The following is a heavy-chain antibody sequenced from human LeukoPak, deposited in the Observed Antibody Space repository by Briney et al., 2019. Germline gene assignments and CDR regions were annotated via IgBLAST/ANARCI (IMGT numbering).Heavy chain of an antibody. V-gene: IGHV3-23*01. Sequence: GGSLRLSCAASGFTFSSYAMSWVRQAPGKGLEWVSAISGSGGSTYYADSAKGRFTISRDNSKNTLYLQMNSLRAEDTAVYYCARDLPGTGYFDYWGQGTLVTVSS. CDR3: ARDLPGTGYFDY. D-gene: IGHD1-1*01. CDR2: ISGSGGST. J-gene: IGHJ4*02. CDR1: GFTFSSYA.